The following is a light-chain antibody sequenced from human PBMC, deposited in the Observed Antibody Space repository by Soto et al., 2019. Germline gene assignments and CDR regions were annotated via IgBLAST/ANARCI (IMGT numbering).Light chain of an antibody. CDR2: GAS. CDR1: ESVSSRY. Sequence: EIVLTQSPGTLSLSPGERATLSCRATESVSSRYLTWYQQKPGQAPRLLIYGASSRATGIPDRFSGSGSGTDFTLTISRLEPEDFAVYYCQQYGSSPPWTFGQGTRVEIK. CDR3: QQYGSSPPWT. J-gene: IGKJ1*01. V-gene: IGKV3-20*01.